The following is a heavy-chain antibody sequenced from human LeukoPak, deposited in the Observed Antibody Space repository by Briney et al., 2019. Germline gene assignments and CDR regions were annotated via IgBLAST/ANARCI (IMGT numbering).Heavy chain of an antibody. CDR2: IYYSGST. D-gene: IGHD3-16*01. CDR1: GGSISSYY. CDR3: ARGGGGGRSPASY. V-gene: IGHV4-59*01. J-gene: IGHJ4*02. Sequence: PSETLSLTCTVSGGSISSYYWSWIRQPPGKGLEWIGYIYYSGSTNYNPSLKSRVTISVDTSKNQFSLNLNSVTAADTAVYYCARGGGGGRSPASYWGQGTLVTVSS.